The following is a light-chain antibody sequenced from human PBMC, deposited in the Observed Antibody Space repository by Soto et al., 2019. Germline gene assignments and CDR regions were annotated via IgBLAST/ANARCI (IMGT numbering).Light chain of an antibody. CDR1: SSNIGTNT. V-gene: IGLV1-44*01. CDR3: AAWDDSLNVYV. CDR2: SNN. J-gene: IGLJ1*01. Sequence: QSFLTQPPSASGTPGQRVTISCYGSSSNIGTNTVNWYQQLPGTAPRLLIYSNNQRPSGVPDRFSGSKSGTSASLAISGLQSEDEADYYCAAWDDSLNVYVFGTGTKVTVL.